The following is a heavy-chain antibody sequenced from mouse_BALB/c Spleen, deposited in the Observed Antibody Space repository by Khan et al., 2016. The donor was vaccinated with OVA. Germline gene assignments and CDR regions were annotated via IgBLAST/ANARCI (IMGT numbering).Heavy chain of an antibody. J-gene: IGHJ1*01. CDR3: ARNGDGGSYWYFDV. CDR1: GFSLSRYS. V-gene: IGHV2-6-4*01. CDR2: IWIGGST. D-gene: IGHD3-3*01. Sequence: QMQLEESGPGLVAPSQSLSITCTVSGFSLSRYSVHWVRQPPGKGLEWLGIIWIGGSTDYNSALKSRLSISKDNSKSQVFLKMNSLQTDDTAMYYCARNGDGGSYWYFDVWGAGTTVTVSS.